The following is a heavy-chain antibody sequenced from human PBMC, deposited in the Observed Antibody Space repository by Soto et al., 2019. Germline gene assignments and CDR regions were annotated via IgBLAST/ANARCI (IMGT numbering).Heavy chain of an antibody. Sequence: SLTCNVSGYSISSCYYWAWIRQPPGKGTEWIASIYHGGTTFYNPSLKSRITISVDTSNNQFSLKLTYVTAADTAVYYCARVHVMVVAGSTFDYWGHGTLVTVSS. D-gene: IGHD6-19*01. CDR3: ARVHVMVVAGSTFDY. CDR2: IYHGGTT. V-gene: IGHV4-38-2*02. J-gene: IGHJ4*01. CDR1: GYSISSCYY.